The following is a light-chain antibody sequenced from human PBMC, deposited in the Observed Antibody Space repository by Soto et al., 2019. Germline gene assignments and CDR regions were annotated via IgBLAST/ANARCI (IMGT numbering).Light chain of an antibody. CDR2: EVS. V-gene: IGLV2-14*01. CDR1: SSDVGGYNS. J-gene: IGLJ1*01. Sequence: QSALTQPASVSGSPGQSITISCTGTSSDVGGYNSVSWYQQYPGKAPKLMIYEVSNRPSGVSNRFSGSKSGNRASLTIAGLQAEDEADYYCISYSSSSTLCVFGTGTKLTVL. CDR3: ISYSSSSTLCV.